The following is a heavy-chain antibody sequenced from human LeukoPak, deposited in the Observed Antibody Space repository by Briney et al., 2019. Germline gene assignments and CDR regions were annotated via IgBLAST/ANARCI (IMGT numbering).Heavy chain of an antibody. CDR3: ANRYYYESSGHYSGEYFQH. J-gene: IGHJ1*01. V-gene: IGHV3-23*01. Sequence: PGGSLRLSCAASGFTFSSYAMSWVRQAPGKGLEWVSIITVSGGNTYYADSVKGRFTISRDNSKNTLFLQMNSLRAEDTAVYYCANRYYYESSGHYSGEYFQHWGQGTLVTVSS. CDR1: GFTFSSYA. D-gene: IGHD3-22*01. CDR2: ITVSGGNT.